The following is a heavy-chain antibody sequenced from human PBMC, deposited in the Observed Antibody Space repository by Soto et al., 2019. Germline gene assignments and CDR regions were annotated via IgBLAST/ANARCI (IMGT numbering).Heavy chain of an antibody. CDR2: MNPNSGNT. J-gene: IGHJ5*02. Sequence: QVQLVQSGAEVKKPGASVKVSCKASGYTFTSYDINWVRQATGQGLEWMGWMNPNSGNTGYAQKFQGRVTMTRNTSISTAYMELSSLRSEDTAVYYCARGGYCSSTSCYPSNWVDPWGQGTLVTVSS. CDR3: ARGGYCSSTSCYPSNWVDP. CDR1: GYTFTSYD. V-gene: IGHV1-8*01. D-gene: IGHD2-2*01.